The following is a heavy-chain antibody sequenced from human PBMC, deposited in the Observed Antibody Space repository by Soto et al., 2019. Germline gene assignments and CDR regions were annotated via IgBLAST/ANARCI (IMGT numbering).Heavy chain of an antibody. V-gene: IGHV1-69*13. CDR1: GGTFSSYA. CDR2: IIPIFGTT. CDR3: ARGITLSIAAAGRVLGY. D-gene: IGHD6-13*01. J-gene: IGHJ4*01. Sequence: SVKVSCKASGGTFSSYAISWVRQAPGQGLEWMGGIIPIFGTTNYAQKFQGRVTINAEESTSTAYIELRSLRSDDTAVYYCARGITLSIAAAGRVLGYWG.